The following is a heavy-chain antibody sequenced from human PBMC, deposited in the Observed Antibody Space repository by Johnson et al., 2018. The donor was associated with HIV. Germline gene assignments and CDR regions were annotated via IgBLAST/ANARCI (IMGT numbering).Heavy chain of an antibody. CDR3: ARDSSSSVGAFDI. CDR2: IYSGGNT. V-gene: IGHV3-53*01. Sequence: EVQLVESGGGLIQPGGSLRLSCAASGFTVSSNYMSWVRQAPGKGLEWVSVIYSGGNTYYTDSVQGRFTISRDNSKNTLYLQLNSLRADDTAVYYCARDSSSSVGAFDIWGQGTMVTVSS. D-gene: IGHD6-13*01. CDR1: GFTVSSNY. J-gene: IGHJ3*02.